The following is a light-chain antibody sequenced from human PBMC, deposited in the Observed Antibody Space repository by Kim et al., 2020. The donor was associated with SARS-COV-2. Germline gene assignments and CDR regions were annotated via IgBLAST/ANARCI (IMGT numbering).Light chain of an antibody. V-gene: IGLV1-44*01. CDR2: YDN. CDR1: ISNIGTNP. Sequence: GQRVTISCSGGISNIGTNPVTWYQQLPGTVPKLLMSYDNQRPSGVPDRFSGSKSGSSASLAISGLQSEDEADYYCAVWDDSLNAVVFGGGTKVTVL. CDR3: AVWDDSLNAVV. J-gene: IGLJ2*01.